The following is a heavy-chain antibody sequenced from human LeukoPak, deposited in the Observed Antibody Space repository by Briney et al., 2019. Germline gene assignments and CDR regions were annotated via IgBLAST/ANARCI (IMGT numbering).Heavy chain of an antibody. CDR1: GXTFSNYG. CDR3: AKDRGSLAAAGSLNYYFDY. Sequence: GGSLRLSCAPSGXTFSNYGMHWVRQAPGKGLEWVIVLSYDASNKYYADSVRGRFTISRDNSKNTLYLQMNSLRPEDTAVYYCAKDRGSLAAAGSLNYYFDYWGQGTLVTVSS. CDR2: LSYDASNK. V-gene: IGHV3-30*18. D-gene: IGHD6-13*01. J-gene: IGHJ4*02.